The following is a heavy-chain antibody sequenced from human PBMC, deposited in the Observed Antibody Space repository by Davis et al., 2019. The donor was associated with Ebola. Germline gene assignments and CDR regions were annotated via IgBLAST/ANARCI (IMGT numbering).Heavy chain of an antibody. CDR1: GFSLTTTGVG. CDR2: VYWDDDK. CDR3: AHSNYDFWSGYPLYNWFDP. J-gene: IGHJ5*02. V-gene: IGHV2-5*02. D-gene: IGHD3-3*01. Sequence: SGSTLVKPTQTFTLTCTFSGFSLTTTGVGVGWLRQLPGKALEWFALVYWDDDKYYSTSLKSRLTITKDTSKNQVVLTMTNMDPVDTATYYCAHSNYDFWSGYPLYNWFDPWGQGTLVTVSS.